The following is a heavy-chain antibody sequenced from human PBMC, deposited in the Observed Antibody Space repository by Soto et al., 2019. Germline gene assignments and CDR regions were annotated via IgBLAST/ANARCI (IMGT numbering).Heavy chain of an antibody. Sequence: QVQLVESGGGMVQPGRSLRLSCAASGFTFSSYGMHWVRQAPGKGLEWVAVIWYDGSNKYYADSVKGRFTISRDNSKNPLYLQMNSLRAEDTAVYYCARDSLSPTTVTTSLDYWGQGTLVTVSS. V-gene: IGHV3-33*01. CDR1: GFTFSSYG. J-gene: IGHJ4*02. CDR2: IWYDGSNK. CDR3: ARDSLSPTTVTTSLDY. D-gene: IGHD4-17*01.